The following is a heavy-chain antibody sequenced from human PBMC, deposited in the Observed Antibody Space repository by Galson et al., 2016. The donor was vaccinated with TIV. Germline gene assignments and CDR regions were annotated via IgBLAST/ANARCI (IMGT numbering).Heavy chain of an antibody. J-gene: IGHJ6*02. V-gene: IGHV1-69*06. Sequence: SVKVSCKASGGAFSSYAVSWVRQAPGQGLEWIGGIIPAFGTTTYAQRFQGRVTINADKSTSTTYMKLSSLRSEDTAVYYCASPKRFLDPYYHGLDVWGQGTTVTVSS. D-gene: IGHD3-3*01. CDR3: ASPKRFLDPYYHGLDV. CDR2: IIPAFGTT. CDR1: GGAFSSYA.